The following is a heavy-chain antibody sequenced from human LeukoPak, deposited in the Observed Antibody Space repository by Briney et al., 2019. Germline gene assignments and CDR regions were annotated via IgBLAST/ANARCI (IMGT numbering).Heavy chain of an antibody. D-gene: IGHD6-13*01. CDR2: INPNNGGT. CDR1: GYTFTDYH. CDR3: ARLYSSTEVIDS. Sequence: ASVKVSCKTSGYTFTDYHMHWVRQAPGQGLEWMGWINPNNGGTKYAPKFQGRVTMTRDTSISTDYMELSSLRSDDTAVYYCARLYSSTEVIDSWGQGTLVTVSS. V-gene: IGHV1-2*02. J-gene: IGHJ4*02.